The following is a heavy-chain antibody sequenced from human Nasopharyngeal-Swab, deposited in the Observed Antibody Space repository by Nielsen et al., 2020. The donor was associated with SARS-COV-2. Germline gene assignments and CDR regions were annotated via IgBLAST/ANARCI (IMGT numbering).Heavy chain of an antibody. D-gene: IGHD4-17*01. J-gene: IGHJ6*02. Sequence: GGSLRLSCAASGFTFSSYAMSWVRQAPGKGLEWVSAISGSGGSTYYADSVKGRFTISRDNSKNTLYLQMNSLRAEDTAVYYCARVNGDSNEVYYYYGMDVWGQGTTVTVSS. CDR3: ARVNGDSNEVYYYYGMDV. CDR2: ISGSGGST. CDR1: GFTFSSYA. V-gene: IGHV3-23*01.